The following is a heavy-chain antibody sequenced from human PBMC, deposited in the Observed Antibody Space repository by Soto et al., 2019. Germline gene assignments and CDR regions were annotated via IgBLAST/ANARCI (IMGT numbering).Heavy chain of an antibody. D-gene: IGHD2-15*01. J-gene: IGHJ3*02. V-gene: IGHV4-34*01. CDR3: ARGHLNSIVVVVAATDRSFGI. CDR2: INHSGST. Sequence: SETLSLTCAVYGGSFSGYYWSWIRQPPGKGLEWIGEINHSGSTNYNPCLKSRVTISVERSKNQFSLKLSTVTAADTAVYYCARGHLNSIVVVVAATDRSFGIWGQGTMVTVSS. CDR1: GGSFSGYY.